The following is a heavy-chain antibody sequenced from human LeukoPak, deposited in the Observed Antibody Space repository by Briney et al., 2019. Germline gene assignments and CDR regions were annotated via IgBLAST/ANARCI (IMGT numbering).Heavy chain of an antibody. CDR2: IRPSRGAA. Sequence: VASVRVSCKASGYIFTNHYMHWMRQAPGQGLEWMGIIRPSRGAADYTQKFQGRVTMTRDMSTNTVYMEMTSLRSEDTAVYYCARDPPESYNFDYWGQGTLVIVSS. D-gene: IGHD4-11*01. CDR1: GYIFTNHY. V-gene: IGHV1-46*01. CDR3: ARDPPESYNFDY. J-gene: IGHJ4*02.